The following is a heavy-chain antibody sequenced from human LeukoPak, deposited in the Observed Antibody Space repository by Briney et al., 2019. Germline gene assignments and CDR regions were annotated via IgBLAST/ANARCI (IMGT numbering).Heavy chain of an antibody. CDR3: AKHLIPSNPCLFYGLDV. CDR1: GFTFKDYG. CDR2: ISWNGGST. D-gene: IGHD2/OR15-2a*01. V-gene: IGHV3-9*01. J-gene: IGHJ6*02. Sequence: PGGSLRLSCAACGFTFKDYGMHWVRQPPGKGLEWVSGISWNGGSTDYADYVKGRFTISRANVKNSLYLHLSSLRPEDTAFYYCAKHLIPSNPCLFYGLDVWGHGTTVTVSS.